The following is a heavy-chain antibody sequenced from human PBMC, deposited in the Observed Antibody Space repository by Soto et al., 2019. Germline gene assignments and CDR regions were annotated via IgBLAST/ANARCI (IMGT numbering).Heavy chain of an antibody. CDR3: ARDRAPFCGGDCGLVDV. D-gene: IGHD2-21*02. V-gene: IGHV3-21*01. CDR1: GFNFNNFG. J-gene: IGHJ6*02. Sequence: PGGSLRLSCAASGFNFNNFGMNWFRQAPGKGLEWVSSIRTSSTYIYYAESVKGRFTISRDNAKKSLYLEMNRLGVEDTAVHYCARDRAPFCGGDCGLVDVWGQGTSVTVSS. CDR2: IRTSSTYI.